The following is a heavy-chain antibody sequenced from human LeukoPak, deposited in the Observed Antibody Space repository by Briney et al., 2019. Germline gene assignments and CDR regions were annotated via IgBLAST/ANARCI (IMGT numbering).Heavy chain of an antibody. Sequence: GGSLRLSCVASGFTFSSYAMSWVRQAPARGLEWVASLRGDGSTFYADSVKGRFTLSRDESRNTVYLQLTYLRVEDTAVYYCAKASWVSSADAVLWGQGTPVTVSS. V-gene: IGHV3-23*01. D-gene: IGHD3-16*01. CDR1: GFTFSSYA. CDR2: LRGDGST. J-gene: IGHJ4*02. CDR3: AKASWVSSADAVL.